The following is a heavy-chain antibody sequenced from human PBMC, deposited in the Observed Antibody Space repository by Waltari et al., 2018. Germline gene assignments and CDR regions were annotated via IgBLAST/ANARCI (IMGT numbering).Heavy chain of an antibody. CDR1: GYTFTDYY. D-gene: IGHD3-3*01. V-gene: IGHV1-69-2*01. Sequence: EVQLVQSGAEVKKPGATVKISCKVSGYTFTDYYMHWVQQAPGKGLEWMGLVDPEDGETIYAEKFQGRVTITADTSTDTAYMELSSLRSEDTAVYYCATAQAGPPYYDFWSGYRPDYWGQGTLVTVSS. J-gene: IGHJ4*02. CDR2: VDPEDGET. CDR3: ATAQAGPPYYDFWSGYRPDY.